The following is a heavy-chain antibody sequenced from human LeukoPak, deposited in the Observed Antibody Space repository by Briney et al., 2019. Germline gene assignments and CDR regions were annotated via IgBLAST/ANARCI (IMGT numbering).Heavy chain of an antibody. Sequence: PSETLSLTCTVSGGSISSGDYYWSWIRQHPEKGLEWIGYTFYSGSTYYNPSLRSRVTISVDTSKNQFSLKLNSVTAADTAVYYCARGPLWFGEFPFDYWGQGTLVTVSS. CDR2: TFYSGST. CDR1: GGSISSGDYY. V-gene: IGHV4-31*03. D-gene: IGHD3-10*01. J-gene: IGHJ4*02. CDR3: ARGPLWFGEFPFDY.